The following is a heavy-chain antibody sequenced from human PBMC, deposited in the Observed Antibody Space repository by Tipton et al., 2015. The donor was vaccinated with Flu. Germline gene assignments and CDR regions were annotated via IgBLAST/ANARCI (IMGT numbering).Heavy chain of an antibody. V-gene: IGHV4-34*01. CDR1: GGSFSGYY. Sequence: LRLSCAVYGGSFSGYYWSWIRQSPGKGLEWIGEINQSGRPNYNPSLKNRVTISVDTSKNQFSLSLTPVTAADTAMYYCARGSWEVRFDPWGQGTLVTVSS. J-gene: IGHJ5*02. D-gene: IGHD1-26*01. CDR2: INQSGRP. CDR3: ARGSWEVRFDP.